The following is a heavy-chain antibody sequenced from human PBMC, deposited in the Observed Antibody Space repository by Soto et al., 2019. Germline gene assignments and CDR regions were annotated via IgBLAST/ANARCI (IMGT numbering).Heavy chain of an antibody. D-gene: IGHD5-12*01. V-gene: IGHV1-2*02. CDR1: VYTFTGHY. CDR2: IGPESGAT. CDR3: GRGRSGQIVVFY. Sequence: VKVSCQASVYTFTGHYIHWVRQAPEQGPEWMGEIGPESGATRYAQKFQGRVTMTRDMSITTVYMELNNLSPDDTAVYYCGRGRSGQIVVFYWGQGTPVTVSS. J-gene: IGHJ4*02.